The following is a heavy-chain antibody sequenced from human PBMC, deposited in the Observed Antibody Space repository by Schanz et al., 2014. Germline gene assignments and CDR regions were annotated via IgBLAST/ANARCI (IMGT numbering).Heavy chain of an antibody. V-gene: IGHV3-30*04. CDR1: GFSFSGFA. D-gene: IGHD2-15*01. CDR2: VSHDGFTK. J-gene: IGHJ3*02. CDR3: ATDYSGGGCHI. Sequence: QVQLEESGGGVVQPGGSLRLSCVASGFSFSGFAVHWVRQAPGKGLEWVSIVSHDGFTKHYGDSVRARFTLSRDNSKNTVYLQINRLRAADTALYFCATDYSGGGCHIWGPGTMATVSS.